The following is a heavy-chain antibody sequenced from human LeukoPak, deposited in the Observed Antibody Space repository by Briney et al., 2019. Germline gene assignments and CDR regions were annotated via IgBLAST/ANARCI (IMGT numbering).Heavy chain of an antibody. V-gene: IGHV3-7*01. CDR2: IKQDGSEE. D-gene: IGHD1-26*01. CDR3: ARDLMGATHYFQH. CDR1: GFPFSSYW. J-gene: IGHJ1*01. Sequence: GGSLRLSCAASGFPFSSYWMTWVRQAPGKGLEWVANIKQDGSEEDYVDSVKGRFTISRDNAKNSVYLQMNSLRAEDTAVYYCARDLMGATHYFQHWGQGTLVTVSS.